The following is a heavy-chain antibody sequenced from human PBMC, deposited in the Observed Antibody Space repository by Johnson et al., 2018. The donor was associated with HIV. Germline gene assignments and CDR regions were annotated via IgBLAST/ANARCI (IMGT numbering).Heavy chain of an antibody. CDR1: GFTFSSYA. J-gene: IGHJ3*01. CDR2: ISYDGSNK. CDR3: ARDEVVETEDAFDL. V-gene: IGHV3-30-3*01. Sequence: QVQLVESGGGVVQPGRSLRLSCAASGFTFSSYAMHWVRQAPGKGLAWVAVISYDGSNKYYADSVTGRFTIARDNSKNTLYLQMNSLRSEDTARYYCARDEVVETEDAFDLWGQGTMVTVSS. D-gene: IGHD2-15*01.